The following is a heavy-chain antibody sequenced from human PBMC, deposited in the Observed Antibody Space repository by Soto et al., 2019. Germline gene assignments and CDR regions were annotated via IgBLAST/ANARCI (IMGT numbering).Heavy chain of an antibody. CDR3: ARAKTGRSPIGYYHYGLDV. J-gene: IGHJ6*02. CDR2: IIPIFGTP. D-gene: IGHD1-26*01. CDR1: GGTFSSHA. Sequence: QVQLVQSGAEVKKPGSSVKVSCKASGGTFSSHAISWVRQAPGQGLEWMGGIIPIFGTPNYAQKFQGRVTITADQATSPAYLGLTSLRHDDTAVYYCARAKTGRSPIGYYHYGLDVWGQGTTVTVSS. V-gene: IGHV1-69*01.